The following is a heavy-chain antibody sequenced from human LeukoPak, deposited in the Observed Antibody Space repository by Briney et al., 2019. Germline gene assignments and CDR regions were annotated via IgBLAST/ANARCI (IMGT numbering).Heavy chain of an antibody. CDR2: IYTSGST. J-gene: IGHJ4*02. V-gene: IGHV4-61*02. D-gene: IGHD3-10*01. Sequence: SQTLSLTCTVSGGSISSGSYYWSWIRQPGGKGLEWIGRIYTSGSTNYNPSLKSRVTISVDTLKSQCSLKLSSVTAADTAVYYCASRYGSGSYGFDFWGQGTLVTVSS. CDR1: GGSISSGSYY. CDR3: ASRYGSGSYGFDF.